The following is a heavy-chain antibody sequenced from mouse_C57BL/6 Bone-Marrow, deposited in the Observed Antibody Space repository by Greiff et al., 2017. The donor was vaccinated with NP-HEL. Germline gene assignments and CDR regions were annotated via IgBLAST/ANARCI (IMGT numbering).Heavy chain of an antibody. V-gene: IGHV14-4*01. J-gene: IGHJ3*01. D-gene: IGHD3-2*02. Sequence: VQLKESGAELVRPGASVKLSCTASGFNIKDDYMHWVKQRPEQGLEWIGWIDPENGDTEYASKFQGKATITADTSSNTAYLQLSSLTSEDTAVYYCTTLAQATLFAYWGQGTRVTVSA. CDR1: GFNIKDDY. CDR2: IDPENGDT. CDR3: TTLAQATLFAY.